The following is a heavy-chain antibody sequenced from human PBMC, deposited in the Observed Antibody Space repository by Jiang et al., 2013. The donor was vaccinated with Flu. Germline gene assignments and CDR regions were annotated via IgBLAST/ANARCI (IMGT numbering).Heavy chain of an antibody. V-gene: IGHV1-8*01. CDR3: ARSVAGTKGYYYYGMDV. D-gene: IGHD6-19*01. CDR2: MNPNSGNT. CDR1: GYTFTTYD. Sequence: GAEVKKPGASVRVSCKASGYTFTTYDINWVRQATGQGLEWMGWMNPNSGNTGYAQKFQGRVTMTRNTSISTAYMELSSLRSEDTAVYYCARSVAGTKGYYYYGMDVWGQGDHG. J-gene: IGHJ6*02.